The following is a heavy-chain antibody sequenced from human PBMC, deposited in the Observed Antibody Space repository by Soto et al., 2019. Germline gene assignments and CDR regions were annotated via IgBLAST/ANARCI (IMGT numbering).Heavy chain of an antibody. D-gene: IGHD2-2*01. J-gene: IGHJ5*02. CDR1: GFAFGAYA. CDR2: ISGAGGNT. V-gene: IGHV3-23*01. Sequence: EVQLLESGGGLVQPGGSLRLSCAASGFAFGAYAMTWVRQAPGKGLEWVSVISGAGGNTYYADSVKGRFTVSRDNSTKMLYLEMNSLRVEDTAIYYCAKDPVPQLLPSWWFDPWGQGTRCTVAA. CDR3: AKDPVPQLLPSWWFDP.